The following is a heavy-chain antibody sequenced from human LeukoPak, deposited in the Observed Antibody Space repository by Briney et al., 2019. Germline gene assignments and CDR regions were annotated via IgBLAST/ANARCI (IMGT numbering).Heavy chain of an antibody. CDR2: KYYRSKWHN. V-gene: IGHV6-1*01. J-gene: IGHJ4*02. D-gene: IGHD6-25*01. Sequence: SQTLPLTLAITGDSVSSKSAAWNWIRQSPPRGLEWLGRKYYRSKWHNDYAISVKRRISINPDTSKNQFSLQLKSVTPEDTAIYYCASFAADKPSDYWGQGSLVTVSS. CDR3: ASFAADKPSDY. CDR1: GDSVSSKSAA.